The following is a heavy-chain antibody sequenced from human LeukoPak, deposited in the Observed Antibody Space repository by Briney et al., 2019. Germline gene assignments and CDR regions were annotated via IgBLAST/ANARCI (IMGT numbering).Heavy chain of an antibody. CDR2: IKEDGSEK. CDR1: GFTFSSYW. D-gene: IGHD4-23*01. CDR3: ARDRFGGMDV. V-gene: IGHV3-7*01. J-gene: IGHJ6*04. Sequence: PGGPLRLSCAASGFTFSSYWMSWVRQAPGKGLEWVANIKEDGSEKYYVDSVKGRFSISRDDAKNSLHLQMNSLRAEDTAVYYCARDRFGGMDVWGKGTSVTVSS.